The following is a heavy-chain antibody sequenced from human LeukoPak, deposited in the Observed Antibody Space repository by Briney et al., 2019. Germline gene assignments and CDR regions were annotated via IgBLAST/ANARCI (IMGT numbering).Heavy chain of an antibody. CDR2: IYYSGST. J-gene: IGHJ4*02. CDR1: GGSISSYY. Sequence: SETLSLTCTVSGGSISSYYWSWIRQPPGKGLEWIGYIYYSGSTNYNPSLKSRVTISVDTSKNQFSLKLSSVTAADTAVYYCARWARITFGGVIVSEYFDYWGQGTLVTVSS. V-gene: IGHV4-59*01. CDR3: ARWARITFGGVIVSEYFDY. D-gene: IGHD3-16*02.